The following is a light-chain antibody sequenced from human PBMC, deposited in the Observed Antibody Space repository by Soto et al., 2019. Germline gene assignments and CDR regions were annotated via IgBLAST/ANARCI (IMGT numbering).Light chain of an antibody. CDR2: SNN. CDR3: AAWEDSRSGYV. J-gene: IGLJ1*01. CDR1: SSNIGSNY. V-gene: IGLV1-47*02. Sequence: QSVLTQPPSASGTPGQRVTISCSGSSSNIGSNYVYWYQQLPGTAPKLLIYSNNQRPSGVPDRFSDSKSGTSASLAISGLRSEDEADYYCAAWEDSRSGYVFGTGTKLTVL.